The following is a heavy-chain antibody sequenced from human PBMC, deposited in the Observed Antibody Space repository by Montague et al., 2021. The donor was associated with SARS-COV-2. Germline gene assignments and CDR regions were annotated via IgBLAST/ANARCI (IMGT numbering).Heavy chain of an antibody. D-gene: IGHD5-12*01. Sequence: SETLSLTGTVSGGSISSSNYFWGWIRQPPGKGLVWIGSIYFGGGNYHNPSLKSSVTISVDTYKNKLSLKLTSVTAADTAVYWSVRDVGKGFFGYETVGGFDYWGQGTLVSVSS. CDR2: IYFGGGN. V-gene: IGHV4-39*07. CDR1: GGSISSSNYF. CDR3: VRDVGKGFFGYETVGGFDY. J-gene: IGHJ4*02.